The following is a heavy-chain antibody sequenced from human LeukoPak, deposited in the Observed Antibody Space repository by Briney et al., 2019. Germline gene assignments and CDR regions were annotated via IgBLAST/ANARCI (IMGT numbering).Heavy chain of an antibody. D-gene: IGHD2-2*02. CDR2: INPSGGST. CDR1: GYTFTSYY. Sequence: GASVKVSCKASGYTFTSYYMHWVRQAPGQGLEWMGIINPSGGSTRHAQRFQGRVTMTRDMSTSTIYMELSSLRSDDTAVYYCARDHRSCSSTSCYTADRYWFDTWGQGTLVTVSS. J-gene: IGHJ5*02. V-gene: IGHV1-46*01. CDR3: ARDHRSCSSTSCYTADRYWFDT.